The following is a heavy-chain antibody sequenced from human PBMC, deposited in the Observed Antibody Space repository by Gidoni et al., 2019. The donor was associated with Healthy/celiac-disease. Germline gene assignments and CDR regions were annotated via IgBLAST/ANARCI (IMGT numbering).Heavy chain of an antibody. Sequence: QLQLQESGPGLVKPSETLSLTCTVSGGSISSSSYYWGWIRQPPGKGLEWIGSNYSSGSTYYHPSLKSQVTIAVDTSKSQFSLKLSSVTAADTAVYYCARHSRDYCSGGSCKRAFDIWGQGTMVTVSS. CDR1: GGSISSSSYY. CDR3: ARHSRDYCSGGSCKRAFDI. J-gene: IGHJ3*02. D-gene: IGHD2-15*01. CDR2: NYSSGST. V-gene: IGHV4-39*01.